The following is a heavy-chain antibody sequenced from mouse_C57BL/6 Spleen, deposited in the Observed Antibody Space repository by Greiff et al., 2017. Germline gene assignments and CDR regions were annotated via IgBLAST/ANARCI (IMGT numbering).Heavy chain of an antibody. Sequence: DVHLVASGGDLVKPGGSLKLSCAASGFTFSSYGMSWVRQTPDKRLEWVATISSGGSYTYYPDSVKGRFTISRDNAKNTLYLQMSSLKSEDTAMYYGARQGGDYGSSYFDYWGQGTTLTVSS. CDR3: ARQGGDYGSSYFDY. CDR2: ISSGGSYT. CDR1: GFTFSSYG. D-gene: IGHD1-1*01. J-gene: IGHJ2*01. V-gene: IGHV5-6*01.